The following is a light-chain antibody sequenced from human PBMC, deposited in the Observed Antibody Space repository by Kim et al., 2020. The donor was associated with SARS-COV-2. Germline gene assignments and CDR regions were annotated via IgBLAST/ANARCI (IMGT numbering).Light chain of an antibody. J-gene: IGKJ2*01. CDR3: QQYYSYPHT. V-gene: IGKV1-8*01. CDR1: QGISSY. CDR2: AAS. Sequence: AIRITQSPSSLSASTGDRVTITCRASQGISSYLAWYQQKPGKAPKLLIYAASTLQSGVPSRFSGSGSGTDFTLTISCLQSEDFATYYCQQYYSYPHTVGQGTKLEI.